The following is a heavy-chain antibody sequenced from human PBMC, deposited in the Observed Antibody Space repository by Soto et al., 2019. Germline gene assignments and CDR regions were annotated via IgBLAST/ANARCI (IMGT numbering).Heavy chain of an antibody. CDR1: GGSITSSY. Sequence: SETLALSCTVSGGSITSSYWSWIRRPPGKGLEWIAYIYDTGISGYTPSTSYNPSLKSRVTMSVDTSKSQFSLKLTSVTAADTAVYYCARGEDAFFYYGLDVWGQGITVTVSS. CDR2: IYDTGISGYTPST. CDR3: ARGEDAFFYYGLDV. V-gene: IGHV4-59*01. J-gene: IGHJ6*02.